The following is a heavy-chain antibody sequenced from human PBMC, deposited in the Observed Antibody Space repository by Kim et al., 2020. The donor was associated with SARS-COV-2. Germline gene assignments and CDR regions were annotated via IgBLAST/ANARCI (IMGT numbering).Heavy chain of an antibody. Sequence: SETLSLTCTVSGGSISSGSYYWSWIRQPAGKGLEWIGRIYTSGSTNYNPSLNSRVTRSVDTSKNQFTLKLSSVTAADTAVYYCASDRTVAGFYYYGMDVWGQGTTVTVSS. D-gene: IGHD6-19*01. V-gene: IGHV4-61*02. CDR2: IYTSGST. CDR3: ASDRTVAGFYYYGMDV. J-gene: IGHJ6*02. CDR1: GGSISSGSYY.